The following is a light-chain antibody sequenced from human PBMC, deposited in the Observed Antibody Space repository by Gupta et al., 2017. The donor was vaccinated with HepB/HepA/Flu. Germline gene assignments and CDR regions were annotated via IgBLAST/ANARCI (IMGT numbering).Light chain of an antibody. CDR1: QSISSY. CDR3: QQSYSTPPLFT. V-gene: IGKV1-39*01. J-gene: IGKJ3*01. Sequence: DIKMTSSPSSLSASVGDRVTITCRASQSISSYLNWYQQKPGKAPKLLIYAASSLQSGVPSRFSGSGSGTDFTLTISRLQPEDFATYYCQQSYSTPPLFTFGPGTKVDIK. CDR2: AAS.